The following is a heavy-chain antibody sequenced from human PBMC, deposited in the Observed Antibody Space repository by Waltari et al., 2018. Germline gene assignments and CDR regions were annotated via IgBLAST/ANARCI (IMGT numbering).Heavy chain of an antibody. Sequence: QLQLQESGPGLVKPSETLSLTCTVSGGSISSSSYYWGWIRQPPGKGLEWIGSIYYSGSTYYNPALKSRVTISVDTSKNQFSLKLSSVTAADTAVYYCARDPRIWGSYRNWFDPWGQGTLVTVSS. V-gene: IGHV4-39*07. CDR2: IYYSGST. CDR1: GGSISSSSYY. CDR3: ARDPRIWGSYRNWFDP. D-gene: IGHD3-16*01. J-gene: IGHJ5*02.